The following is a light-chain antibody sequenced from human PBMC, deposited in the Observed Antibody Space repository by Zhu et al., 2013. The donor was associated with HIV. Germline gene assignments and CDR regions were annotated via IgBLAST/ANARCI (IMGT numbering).Light chain of an antibody. J-gene: IGKJ2*01. CDR2: GAA. Sequence: EIVLTQSPGTLSLSPGERATLSCRASQSVSSIYLAWYQQKPGQVPRLLIYGAATRATDIPARFSGRGSGTEFTLTISSLQSEDSAVYYCQQYNNWPPEYTFGQGTKLEIK. V-gene: IGKV3-15*01. CDR1: QSVSSIY. CDR3: QQYNNWPPEYT.